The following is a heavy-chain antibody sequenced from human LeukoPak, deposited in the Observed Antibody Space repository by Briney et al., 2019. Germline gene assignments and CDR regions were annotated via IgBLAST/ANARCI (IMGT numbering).Heavy chain of an antibody. CDR3: AREGYDFWSGYPSYYFDY. CDR1: DGSISSYY. D-gene: IGHD3-3*01. V-gene: IGHV4-59*01. Sequence: SETLSLTCTVSDGSISSYYWSWIRQPPGKGLEWIGYIYYSGSTNYNPSLKSRVTISVDTSKNQFSLKLSSVTAADTAVYYCAREGYDFWSGYPSYYFDYWGQGTLVTVSS. CDR2: IYYSGST. J-gene: IGHJ4*02.